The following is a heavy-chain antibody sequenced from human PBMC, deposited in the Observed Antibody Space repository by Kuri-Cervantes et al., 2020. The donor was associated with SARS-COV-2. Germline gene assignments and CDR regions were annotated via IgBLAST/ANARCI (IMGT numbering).Heavy chain of an antibody. CDR1: GFSLSTRGMC. D-gene: IGHD3-10*01. Sequence: SGPTLVKPTQTLTLTFTFSGFSLSTRGMCVSWIRQPPGKALEWLALIDWVDDEYYSTSLNTRLTISKDNSKNQVVLTMTNMDPVDTATYYFARNYFGSGSPPYYWGQGTLVTVSS. CDR2: IDWVDDE. J-gene: IGHJ4*02. CDR3: ARNYFGSGSPPYY. V-gene: IGHV2-70*12.